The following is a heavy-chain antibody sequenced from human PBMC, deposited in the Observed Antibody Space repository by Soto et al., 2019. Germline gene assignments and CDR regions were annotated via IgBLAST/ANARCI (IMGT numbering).Heavy chain of an antibody. J-gene: IGHJ4*02. V-gene: IGHV3-23*01. Sequence: EVQLLESGGGLVQPGGSLRLSCAASGFPLTAYAMSWVRQAPGKGLEWVSAISSSGAGTFYADTVKGRFTISKDSSKNTLYLQMNSLRAEDTAIYYCAKDGTLEVPEVPLEEYYFDFWGQETLVTV. CDR2: ISSSGAGT. D-gene: IGHD1-1*01. CDR1: GFPLTAYA. CDR3: AKDGTLEVPEVPLEEYYFDF.